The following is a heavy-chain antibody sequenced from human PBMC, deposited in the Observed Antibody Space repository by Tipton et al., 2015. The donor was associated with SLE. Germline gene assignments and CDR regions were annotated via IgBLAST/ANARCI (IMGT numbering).Heavy chain of an antibody. D-gene: IGHD2-21*01. CDR3: ARGGVVVIDAFDI. Sequence: TLSLTCTVSGGSISSYYWSWIRQPPGKGLEWIGYIYYSGSTNYNPSLKSRVTISVDTSKSQFSLKLSSVTAADTAVYYCARGGVVVIDAFDIWGQGTMVTVSS. J-gene: IGHJ3*02. CDR1: GGSISSYY. V-gene: IGHV4-59*01. CDR2: IYYSGST.